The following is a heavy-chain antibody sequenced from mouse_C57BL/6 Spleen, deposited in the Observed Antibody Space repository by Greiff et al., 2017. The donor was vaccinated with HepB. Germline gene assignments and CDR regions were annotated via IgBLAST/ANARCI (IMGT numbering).Heavy chain of an antibody. CDR1: GYTFTSYW. V-gene: IGHV1-55*01. Sequence: VQLQQPGAELVKPGASVKMSCKASGYTFTSYWITWVKQRPGQGLEWIGDIYPGSGSTNYNEKFKSKATLTVDPPSSTAYMQLSSLTSEDSAVYYCARDYYGSSPFDYWGQGTTLTVSS. CDR3: ARDYYGSSPFDY. CDR2: IYPGSGST. J-gene: IGHJ2*01. D-gene: IGHD1-1*01.